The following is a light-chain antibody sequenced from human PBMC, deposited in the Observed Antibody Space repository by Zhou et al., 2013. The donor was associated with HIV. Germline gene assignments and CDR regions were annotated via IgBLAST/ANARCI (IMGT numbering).Light chain of an antibody. CDR3: QQYGSSPWT. V-gene: IGKV3-20*01. Sequence: EIVLTQSPGTLSLSPGEGATLSCRARQSVSSSYLAWYQQKPGQAPRLLIYDASIRPTGIPDRFSGSGSGTDFTLTIARLEPEDFAVYYCQQYGSSPWTFGQGTKVEIK. CDR1: QSVSSSY. CDR2: DAS. J-gene: IGKJ1*01.